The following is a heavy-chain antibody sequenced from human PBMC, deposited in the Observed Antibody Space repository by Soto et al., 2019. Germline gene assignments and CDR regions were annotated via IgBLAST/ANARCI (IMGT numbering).Heavy chain of an antibody. CDR2: ISSSSSYI. CDR3: ARDRVMITFGGVIDSGAFDI. CDR1: GFTFSSYS. Sequence: GGSLRLSCAASGFTFSSYSMNWVRQAPGKGLEWVSSISSSSSYIYYADSVKGRFTISRDNAKNSLYLQMNSLRAEDTAVYYWARDRVMITFGGVIDSGAFDIWGQGTMVTVS. J-gene: IGHJ3*02. V-gene: IGHV3-21*01. D-gene: IGHD3-16*02.